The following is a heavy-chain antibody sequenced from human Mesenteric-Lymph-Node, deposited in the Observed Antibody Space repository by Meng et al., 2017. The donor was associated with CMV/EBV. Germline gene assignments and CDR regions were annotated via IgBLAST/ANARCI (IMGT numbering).Heavy chain of an antibody. D-gene: IGHD3-22*01. CDR2: LYSGGTT. CDR1: GFTFSSYS. CDR3: ARDRDYYDSNGSFGAFDV. V-gene: IGHV3-53*01. Sequence: GESLKISCAASGFTFSSYSMNWVRQAPGKGLEWVSTLYSGGTTFYADSVRGRFTISRDNSKNTLYLQMNSLRAEDTAVYYCARDRDYYDSNGSFGAFDVWGQGAMVTVSS. J-gene: IGHJ3*01.